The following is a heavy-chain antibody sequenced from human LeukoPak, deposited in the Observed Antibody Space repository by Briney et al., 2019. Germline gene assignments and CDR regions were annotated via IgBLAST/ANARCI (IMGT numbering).Heavy chain of an antibody. J-gene: IGHJ4*02. CDR1: GGSISSYY. Sequence: SETLSLTCTVSGGSISSYYWSWIRQPPGKGLEWIGYIYYSGSTNYNPSLKSRVTISVDTSKNQFSLKLSSVTAADTAVYYCARALGGDNAPSYFDYWGQGTLVTVSS. CDR2: IYYSGST. D-gene: IGHD3-16*01. CDR3: ARALGGDNAPSYFDY. V-gene: IGHV4-59*01.